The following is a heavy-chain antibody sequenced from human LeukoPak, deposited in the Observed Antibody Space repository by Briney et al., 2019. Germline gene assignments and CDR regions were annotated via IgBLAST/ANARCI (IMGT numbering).Heavy chain of an antibody. CDR2: INHSGST. CDR1: GGSFSGYY. Sequence: SETLSLTCAVYGGSFSGYYWSWIRQPPGKGLEWIGEINHSGSTNYNPSLKSRVTISVDTSKNQFSLKLSSVTAADTAVYCCARKPYYDILTGYPGDFDYWGQGTLVTVSS. CDR3: ARKPYYDILTGYPGDFDY. V-gene: IGHV4-34*01. D-gene: IGHD3-9*01. J-gene: IGHJ4*02.